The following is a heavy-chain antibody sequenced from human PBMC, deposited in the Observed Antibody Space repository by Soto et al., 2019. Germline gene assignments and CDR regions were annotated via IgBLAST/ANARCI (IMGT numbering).Heavy chain of an antibody. Sequence: LRLSCAASGFTFSSYSMNWVRQAPGKGLEWVSYISSSSSTIYYADSVKGRFTISRDNAKNSLYLQMNSLRDEDTAVYYCANSKGPRAPPIDYWGQGTLVTVSS. CDR3: ANSKGPRAPPIDY. CDR2: ISSSSSTI. CDR1: GFTFSSYS. J-gene: IGHJ4*02. V-gene: IGHV3-48*02.